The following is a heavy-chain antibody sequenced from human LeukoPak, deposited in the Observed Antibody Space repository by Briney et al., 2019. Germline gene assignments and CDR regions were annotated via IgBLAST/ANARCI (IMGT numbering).Heavy chain of an antibody. V-gene: IGHV1-69*05. CDR1: GGTFSSYA. Sequence: SVKVSCKASGGTFSSYAISWVRQAPGQGLEWMGRIILIFGIANYAQKFQGRVTITTDESTSTAYMELSSLRSEDTAVYYCARVFYYDSSGYYRSAEYFQHWGQGTLVTVSS. J-gene: IGHJ1*01. CDR3: ARVFYYDSSGYYRSAEYFQH. CDR2: IILIFGIA. D-gene: IGHD3-22*01.